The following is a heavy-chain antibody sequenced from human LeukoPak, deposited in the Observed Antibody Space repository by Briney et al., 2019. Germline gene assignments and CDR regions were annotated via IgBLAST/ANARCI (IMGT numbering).Heavy chain of an antibody. Sequence: GASVKVSCKASGYTFTSYGISWVRQAPGQGLEWMEWISAYNGNTNYAQKLQGRVTMTTDTSTSTAYMELRSLRSDDTAVYYCARDYYDSSGCPFDPWGQGTLVTVSS. CDR1: GYTFTSYG. CDR3: ARDYYDSSGCPFDP. CDR2: ISAYNGNT. V-gene: IGHV1-18*01. J-gene: IGHJ5*02. D-gene: IGHD3-22*01.